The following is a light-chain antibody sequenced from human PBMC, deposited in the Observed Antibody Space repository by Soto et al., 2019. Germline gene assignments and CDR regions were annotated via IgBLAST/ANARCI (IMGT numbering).Light chain of an antibody. J-gene: IGKJ5*01. CDR3: QQYNEWPPIT. V-gene: IGKV3-15*01. Sequence: EIVMTQSPATLSVSPGERATLSCWASQSVKTHLAWYQQKPGQAPRLLIYDASTRAPGIPARFSGSGSGTEFALTISSLQSEDFGVYYCQQYNEWPPITFGQGTRLEIK. CDR1: QSVKTH. CDR2: DAS.